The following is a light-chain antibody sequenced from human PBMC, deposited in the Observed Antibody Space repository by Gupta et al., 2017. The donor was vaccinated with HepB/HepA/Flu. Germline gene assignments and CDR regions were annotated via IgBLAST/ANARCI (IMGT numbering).Light chain of an antibody. CDR1: QVISSH. CDR3: QQLNSFPLT. Sequence: DIQLTQSPSFLSASVGDRVTITCRASQVISSHLAWYQQRPGKAPKLLIYAASTSQSGVPSRFSGSGSGTEFTLTIRSLQPEDFATYYLQQLNSFPLTFGGGTKVEIK. V-gene: IGKV1-9*01. CDR2: AAS. J-gene: IGKJ4*01.